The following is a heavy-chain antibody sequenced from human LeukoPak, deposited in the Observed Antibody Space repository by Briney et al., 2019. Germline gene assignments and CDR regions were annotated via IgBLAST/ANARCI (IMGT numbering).Heavy chain of an antibody. V-gene: IGHV4-61*01. CDR3: ASSQWIQLWFGY. CDR1: GGSISSGSYY. J-gene: IGHJ4*02. Sequence: PSQTLSLTCTVSGGSISSGSYYWSWIRQPPGKGLEWIGYIYYSGSTNYNPSLKSRVTISVDTSKNQFSLKLSSVTAADTAVYYCASSQWIQLWFGYWGQGTLVTVSS. CDR2: IYYSGST. D-gene: IGHD5-18*01.